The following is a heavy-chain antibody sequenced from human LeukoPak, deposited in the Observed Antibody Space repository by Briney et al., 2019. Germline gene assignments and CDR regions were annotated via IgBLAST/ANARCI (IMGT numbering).Heavy chain of an antibody. CDR3: AKDRYSYAFEYSDS. CDR2: ISSSSSYI. CDR1: GFTFSSYS. J-gene: IGHJ4*02. D-gene: IGHD5-18*01. V-gene: IGHV3-21*01. Sequence: GGSLRLSCAASGFTFSSYSMNWVRQAPGKGLEWVSSISSSSSYIYYADSVKGRFTISRGNAKNSLYLQMNSLRAEDTAVYYCAKDRYSYAFEYSDSWGQGTLVTVSS.